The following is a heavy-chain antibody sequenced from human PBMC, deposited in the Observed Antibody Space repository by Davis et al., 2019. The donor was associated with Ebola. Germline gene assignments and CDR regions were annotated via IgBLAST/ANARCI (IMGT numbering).Heavy chain of an antibody. Sequence: GESLKISCAASGFTFDDYAMHWVRQAPGKGLEWVSAISGSGGSTYYADSVKGRFTISRDNSKNTLYLQMNSLRAEDTAVYYVATADGRGPYYYGMDVWGQGTTVTVSS. CDR3: ATADGRGPYYYGMDV. CDR1: GFTFDDYA. V-gene: IGHV3-23*01. J-gene: IGHJ6*02. CDR2: ISGSGGST. D-gene: IGHD5-12*01.